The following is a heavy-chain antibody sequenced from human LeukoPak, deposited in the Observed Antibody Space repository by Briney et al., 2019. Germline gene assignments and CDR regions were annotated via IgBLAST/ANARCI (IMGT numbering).Heavy chain of an antibody. Sequence: ASVKVSCKASGYTFTSYGISWVRQAPGQGLEWMGIINPSGGSTSYAQKFQGRVTMTRDTSTSTVYMELSSLRSEDTAVYYCARALPPQYYYDSSGLFDYWGQGTLVTVSS. CDR3: ARALPPQYYYDSSGLFDY. V-gene: IGHV1-46*01. J-gene: IGHJ4*02. D-gene: IGHD3-22*01. CDR2: INPSGGST. CDR1: GYTFTSYG.